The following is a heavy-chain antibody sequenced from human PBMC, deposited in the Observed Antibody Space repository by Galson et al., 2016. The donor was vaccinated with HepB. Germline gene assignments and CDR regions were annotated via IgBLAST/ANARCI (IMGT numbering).Heavy chain of an antibody. CDR1: GDSVSSNSAG. D-gene: IGHD7-27*01. V-gene: IGHV6-1*01. CDR3: ARSYLLGRGFGS. CDR2: TYYRAEWHF. Sequence: CAISGDSVSSNSAGWYWIRQSPSRRLEWLGRTYYRAEWHFDYAESVKSPITINPDTAKNQFSLQLNSVTPADTAIYSCARSYLLGRGFGSWGQGTLVTVSS. J-gene: IGHJ4*02.